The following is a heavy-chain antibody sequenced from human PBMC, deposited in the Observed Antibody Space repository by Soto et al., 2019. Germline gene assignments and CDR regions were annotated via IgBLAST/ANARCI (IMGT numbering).Heavy chain of an antibody. CDR3: ARGDSIGWAVAFDI. J-gene: IGHJ3*02. V-gene: IGHV1-69*19. Sequence: QVQLVQSGAEVKKPGSSVKVSCKASGDTFSSYAISWVRQAPGQGLEWMGGIIPIFGTANYAQKCQGRVTITADEFASTSYMELSSVWSEYTVVYYCARGDSIGWAVAFDIWGQGTMGTVSS. CDR2: IIPIFGTA. CDR1: GDTFSSYA. D-gene: IGHD6-19*01.